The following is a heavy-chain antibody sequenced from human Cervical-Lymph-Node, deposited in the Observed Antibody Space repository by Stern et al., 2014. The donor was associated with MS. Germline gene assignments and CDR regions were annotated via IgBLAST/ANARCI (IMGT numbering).Heavy chain of an antibody. CDR2: VYPGESDT. CDR3: ARQLAAAGKPDY. V-gene: IGHV5-51*01. J-gene: IGHJ4*02. Sequence: EVQLVESGAEVKKPGESLKISCKGSGYSFASYWIGWVRQMPGKGLEWMGIVYPGESDTRYSPSFQGQVTISADKSTSTAYLQWSSLKASDTAMYYCARQLAAAGKPDYWGQGTLVTVSS. CDR1: GYSFASYW. D-gene: IGHD6-13*01.